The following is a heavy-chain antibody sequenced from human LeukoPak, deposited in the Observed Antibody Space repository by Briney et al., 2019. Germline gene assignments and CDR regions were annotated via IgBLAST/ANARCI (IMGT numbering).Heavy chain of an antibody. V-gene: IGHV3-23*01. D-gene: IGHD1-26*01. CDR2: ISGSGDNSGSGDNT. CDR1: GFTFSSYA. CDR3: ARALVGAILHAFDI. J-gene: IGHJ3*02. Sequence: GGSLRLSCAASGFTFSSYAMSWVRKAPGKGLECVSRISGSGDNSGSGDNTYYADSVKGRFTISRDDSKNTLYLQMNSLRAEDTAVFYCARALVGAILHAFDIWGQGTMVTVSS.